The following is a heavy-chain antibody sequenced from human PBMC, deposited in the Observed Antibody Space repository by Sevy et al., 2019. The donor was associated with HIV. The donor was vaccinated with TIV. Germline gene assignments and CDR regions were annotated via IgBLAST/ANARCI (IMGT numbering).Heavy chain of an antibody. V-gene: IGHV4-59*01. Sequence: SETLSLTCTVSGASINTYYWTWIRQPPGRGLEWIGYIHYSRSTNYNPSLKSRVTISLDTSKNQFSLKLRSVTAADTAVYYCASVAYYDSSIYSGGWFDPWGQGTLVTVSS. D-gene: IGHD3-22*01. CDR2: IHYSRST. CDR3: ASVAYYDSSIYSGGWFDP. CDR1: GASINTYY. J-gene: IGHJ5*02.